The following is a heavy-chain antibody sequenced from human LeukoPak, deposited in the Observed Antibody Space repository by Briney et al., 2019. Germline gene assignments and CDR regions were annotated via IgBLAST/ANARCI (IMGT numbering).Heavy chain of an antibody. CDR3: VTDWRGSSCDGDCLRY. V-gene: IGHV3-23*01. CDR1: GFTFSRYP. J-gene: IGHJ4*02. Sequence: GGSLRLSCSASGFTFSRYPMHWVRQAPGKGLEWVSSVSGSGGITYYYADSVKGRFTISRDNSKNTLYLQMNSLRAEDTAVYFCVTDWRGSSCDGDCLRYWGQGTLVTVSS. D-gene: IGHD2-21*02. CDR2: VSGSGGIT.